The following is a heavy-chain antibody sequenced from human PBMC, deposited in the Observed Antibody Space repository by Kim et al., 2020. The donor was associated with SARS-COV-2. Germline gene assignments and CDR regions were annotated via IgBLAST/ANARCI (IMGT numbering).Heavy chain of an antibody. V-gene: IGHV3-48*03. Sequence: GGSLRLSCKASGFTFSNYQMDWVRQSPGKGLEWLAHTSQTGAIIYYEESVKGRFTISRENAENSLYLQMNSLSVEDTAVYFCVRNDLRWPYYFDLWGQGTLVSVST. CDR3: VRNDLRWPYYFDL. J-gene: IGHJ4*02. CDR2: TSQTGAII. D-gene: IGHD3-3*01. CDR1: GFTFSNYQ.